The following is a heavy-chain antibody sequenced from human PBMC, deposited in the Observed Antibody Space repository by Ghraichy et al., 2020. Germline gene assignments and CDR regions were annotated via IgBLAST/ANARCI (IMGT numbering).Heavy chain of an antibody. CDR1: GYSISSGYY. V-gene: IGHV4-38-2*02. CDR2: IYHSGST. J-gene: IGHJ4*01. D-gene: IGHD5-18*01. CDR3: ARGTRNVDTAMAFDY. Sequence: SETLSLTCTVSGYSISSGYYWGWIRQPPGKGLEWIGSIYHSGSTYYNPSLKSRVTISVDTSKNQFSLKLSSVTAADTAVYYCARGTRNVDTAMAFDYWGHGTLVTVSS.